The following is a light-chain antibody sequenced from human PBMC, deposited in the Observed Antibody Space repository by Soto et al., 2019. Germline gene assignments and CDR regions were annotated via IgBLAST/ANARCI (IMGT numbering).Light chain of an antibody. J-gene: IGKJ2*01. CDR3: LHYGYSLPDT. CDR1: QNINTH. V-gene: IGKV3-20*01. Sequence: EIVLTQSPGILSLSPGESATLSCRASQNINTHLAWYQQKPGQAPRLLIYDASNRATGIPDSFSGSGSGADFTLTISRLEPEDSALYYCLHYGYSLPDTFGQGTKLEIK. CDR2: DAS.